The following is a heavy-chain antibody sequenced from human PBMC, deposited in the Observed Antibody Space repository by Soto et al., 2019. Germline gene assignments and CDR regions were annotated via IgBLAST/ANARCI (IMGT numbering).Heavy chain of an antibody. CDR1: GGSISSYY. CDR3: ARIAMTTVTTHYYYGMDG. V-gene: IGHV4-59*01. CDR2: IYYSGST. Sequence: QVQLQESGPGLVKPSETLSLTCTVSGGSISSYYWSWIRQPPGKGLELIGYIYYSGSTNYNPSLKSRVTISVDTSTNQFSLKLSSVTAADTAVYYCARIAMTTVTTHYYYGMDGWGQGTTVTVSS. D-gene: IGHD4-17*01. J-gene: IGHJ6*02.